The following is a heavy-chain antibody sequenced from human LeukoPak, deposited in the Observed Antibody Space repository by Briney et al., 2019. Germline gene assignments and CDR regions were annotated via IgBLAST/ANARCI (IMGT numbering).Heavy chain of an antibody. CDR1: GFTFSSYA. D-gene: IGHD6-19*01. CDR2: ISGGGGST. Sequence: GGSLRLSCAASGFTFSSYAMSWVRQAPGKGLEWVSGISGGGGSTYYADSVKGRFTISRDNSKNTLYLQMNSLRAEDTAVYYCAKDRLGSSSGSSLHYFDYWGQGTLVTVSS. V-gene: IGHV3-23*01. CDR3: AKDRLGSSSGSSLHYFDY. J-gene: IGHJ4*02.